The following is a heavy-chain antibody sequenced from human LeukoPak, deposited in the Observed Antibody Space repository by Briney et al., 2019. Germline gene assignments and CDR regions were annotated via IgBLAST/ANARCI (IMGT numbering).Heavy chain of an antibody. D-gene: IGHD2-15*01. Sequence: SQTLSLTCTVSGGSISSGGYYWSWIRQHPGKGLEWIGYNYYSGSTYYNPSLKSRVTISVDTSKNQFSLKLSSVTAADTAVYYCARTVVAEMTRWFDPWGQGTLVTVSS. CDR2: NYYSGST. CDR1: GGSISSGGYY. CDR3: ARTVVAEMTRWFDP. J-gene: IGHJ5*02. V-gene: IGHV4-31*03.